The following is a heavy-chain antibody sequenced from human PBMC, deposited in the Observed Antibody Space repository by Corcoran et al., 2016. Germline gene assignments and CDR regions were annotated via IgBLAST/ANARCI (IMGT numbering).Heavy chain of an antibody. CDR2: INPNSGGT. CDR1: GYTFTGYY. Sequence: QVQLVQSGAEVKKPGASVKVSCKASGYTFTGYYMHWVRQAPGQGLEWMGWINPNSGGTNYAQKFQGRVTMTRDTSIRTAYMELRRLRSDDTAVYYCASDGGSGITGAGGFGMDFWGQGTTVTVSS. CDR3: ASDGGSGITGAGGFGMDF. D-gene: IGHD1-20*01. V-gene: IGHV1-2*02. J-gene: IGHJ6*02.